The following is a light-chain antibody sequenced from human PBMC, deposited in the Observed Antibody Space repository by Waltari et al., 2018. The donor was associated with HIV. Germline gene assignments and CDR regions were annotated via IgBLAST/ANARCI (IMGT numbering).Light chain of an antibody. Sequence: QSVLTQPPSASGTPGQRVTISCSGTRSNIGSNTFNCYQLLPGTAPKLLIYNDNARPRGVPARFSGSRSGASASLAISGLQPEDAADYYCASWDDRLNGQGVFGGGTKLTVL. V-gene: IGLV1-44*01. CDR1: RSNIGSNT. CDR3: ASWDDRLNGQGV. CDR2: NDN. J-gene: IGLJ3*02.